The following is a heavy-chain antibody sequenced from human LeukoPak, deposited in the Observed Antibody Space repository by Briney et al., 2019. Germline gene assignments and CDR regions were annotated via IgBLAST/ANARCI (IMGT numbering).Heavy chain of an antibody. D-gene: IGHD5-24*01. CDR3: ARRRRDGYNFLWYFDL. J-gene: IGHJ2*01. Sequence: SETLSLTCAVYGGSFSGYYWSWIRQPPGKGLEWIGEINHSGSTNYNPPLKSRVTISVDTSKNQFSLKLSSVTAADTAVYYCARRRRDGYNFLWYFDLWGRGTLVTVSS. CDR1: GGSFSGYY. V-gene: IGHV4-34*01. CDR2: INHSGST.